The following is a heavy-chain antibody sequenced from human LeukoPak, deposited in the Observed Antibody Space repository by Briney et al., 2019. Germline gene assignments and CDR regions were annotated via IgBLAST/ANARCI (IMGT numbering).Heavy chain of an antibody. Sequence: SETLSLTCTVSGGSISTSSYYWGWIRQTPGKGPEWIGSLYYSGHTYYNPSLKSRVTLSIDTSKNQFSLNLNSVTAADTALYFCARDSSGGDYVEDWGQGLLVTVSS. J-gene: IGHJ4*02. D-gene: IGHD3-16*01. CDR1: GGSISTSSYY. V-gene: IGHV4-39*07. CDR2: LYYSGHT. CDR3: ARDSSGGDYVED.